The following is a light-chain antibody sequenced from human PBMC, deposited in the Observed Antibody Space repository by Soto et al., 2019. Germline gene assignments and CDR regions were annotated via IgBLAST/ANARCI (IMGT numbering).Light chain of an antibody. V-gene: IGLV2-14*01. CDR1: SSDVGYGY. CDR2: EVS. J-gene: IGLJ1*01. CDR3: SSYTSSSSYV. Sequence: QSALTQPASVSGSPGQSITISCTGTSSDVGYGYVSWYQEHPGKAPKLMIYEVSNRPSGVSNRFSGSKSGNTASLTISGLQVEDEADYYCSSYTSSSSYVFGTGTKLTVL.